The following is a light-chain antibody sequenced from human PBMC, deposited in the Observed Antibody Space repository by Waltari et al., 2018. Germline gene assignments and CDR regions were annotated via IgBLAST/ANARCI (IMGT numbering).Light chain of an antibody. J-gene: IGKJ2*01. Sequence: AIQLTQSPSSLSASVGDRVPITCRASQGISSALAWYQQKPGKAPKLLVYDASRRETGVPSRFSGSGSGTDFSLTISGLQPVDFATYHCQQFNTYPYTFGQGTKVEIK. CDR3: QQFNTYPYT. V-gene: IGKV1-13*02. CDR1: QGISSA. CDR2: DAS.